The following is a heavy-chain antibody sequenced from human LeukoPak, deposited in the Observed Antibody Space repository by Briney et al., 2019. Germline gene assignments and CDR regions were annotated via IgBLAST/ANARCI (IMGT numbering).Heavy chain of an antibody. CDR3: AREGASSSFGY. CDR2: LYSGGNT. V-gene: IGHV3-53*01. CDR1: GFTVSSNY. J-gene: IGHJ4*02. Sequence: GGSLRLSCVVSGFTVSSNYMSWVRQAPGKGLEWVSVLYSGGNTYHADSVKGRFTISRDNSKNTLYLQMNSLRAEGTAVYYCAREGASSSFGYWGQGTLVTVSS. D-gene: IGHD6-13*01.